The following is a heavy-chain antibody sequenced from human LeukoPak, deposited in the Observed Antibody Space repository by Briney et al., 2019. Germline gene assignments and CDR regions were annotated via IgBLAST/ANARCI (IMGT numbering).Heavy chain of an antibody. CDR3: ARVSSSSWWALDY. D-gene: IGHD6-13*01. J-gene: IGHJ4*02. V-gene: IGHV3-74*01. CDR1: GFTFSSYC. CDR2: INTDGSST. Sequence: GGSLRLSCAAAGFTFSSYCMQWVRQPEGKGLGWVSRINTDGSSTSYADSVKGRFTISRDNAKNTLYLQMNSLRAEDTAVYYCARVSSSSWWALDYWGQGTLVTVSS.